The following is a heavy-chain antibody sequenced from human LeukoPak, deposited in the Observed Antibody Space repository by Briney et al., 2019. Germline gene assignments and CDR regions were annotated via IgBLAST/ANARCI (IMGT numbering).Heavy chain of an antibody. J-gene: IGHJ4*02. V-gene: IGHV3-74*01. D-gene: IGHD1-1*01. CDR1: GFIFSSYW. Sequence: TGGSLRLSCAASGFIFSSYWMHWVRHAPGKGLAWVSRINTDGSSTSYADSVKGRFTISRDNAKNTLYLQMNSLRAEDTAVYYCARGGNGFDYWGQGTLVTVSS. CDR2: INTDGSST. CDR3: ARGGNGFDY.